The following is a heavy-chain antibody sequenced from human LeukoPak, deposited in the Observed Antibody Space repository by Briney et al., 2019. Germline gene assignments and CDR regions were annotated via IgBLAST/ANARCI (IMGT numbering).Heavy chain of an antibody. CDR3: ASISSGWTGSFDP. CDR2: IYYSGST. Sequence: SETLSLTCTVSGGSISSSSYYWGWIRQPPGKGLEWIGYIYYSGSTNYNPSLKSRVTISVDTSKNQFSLKLSSVTAADTAVYYCASISSGWTGSFDPWGQGTLVTVSS. CDR1: GGSISSSSYY. V-gene: IGHV4-61*05. J-gene: IGHJ5*02. D-gene: IGHD6-19*01.